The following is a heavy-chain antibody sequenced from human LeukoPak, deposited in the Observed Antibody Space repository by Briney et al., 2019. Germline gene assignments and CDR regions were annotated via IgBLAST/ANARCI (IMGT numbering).Heavy chain of an antibody. CDR3: ARDSTEAGYYFDY. J-gene: IGHJ4*02. CDR2: IKTKTDGGTT. Sequence: PGGSLRLSCAASGFTFSNAWMSWVRQAPGKGLEWVGRIKTKTDGGTTDYAAPVKGRFTISRDNSKNTLYLQMNSLRAEDTAVYYCARDSTEAGYYFDYWGQGTLVTVSS. CDR1: GFTFSNAW. D-gene: IGHD4-17*01. V-gene: IGHV3-15*01.